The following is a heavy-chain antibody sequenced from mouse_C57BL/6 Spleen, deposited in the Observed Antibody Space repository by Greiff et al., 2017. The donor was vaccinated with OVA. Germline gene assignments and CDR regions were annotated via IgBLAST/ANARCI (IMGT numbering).Heavy chain of an antibody. CDR2: ISSGGDYI. V-gene: IGHV5-9-1*02. Sequence: EVHLVESGAGLVKPGGSLKLSCAASGFTFSSYAMSWVRQTPEKRLEWVAYISSGGDYIYYAATVKGRFTISRDKARNTLYLQISSLKSEDTAIYYCTRGGDGYYAEAMDYWGQGTSVTVSS. D-gene: IGHD2-3*01. CDR1: GFTFSSYA. CDR3: TRGGDGYYAEAMDY. J-gene: IGHJ4*01.